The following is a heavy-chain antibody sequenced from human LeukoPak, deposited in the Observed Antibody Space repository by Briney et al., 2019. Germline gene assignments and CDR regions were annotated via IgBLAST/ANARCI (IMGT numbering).Heavy chain of an antibody. D-gene: IGHD6-13*01. CDR2: ISSSSSYI. CDR3: ARSFLSIAAAATDY. V-gene: IGHV3-21*01. Sequence: PGGSLRLSCAASGFTFSSYSRNWVRQAPGKGLEWVSSISSSSSYIYYADSVKGRFTISRDNAKNSLYLQMNSLRAEDTAVYYCARSFLSIAAAATDYWGQGTMVTVSS. CDR1: GFTFSSYS. J-gene: IGHJ4*02.